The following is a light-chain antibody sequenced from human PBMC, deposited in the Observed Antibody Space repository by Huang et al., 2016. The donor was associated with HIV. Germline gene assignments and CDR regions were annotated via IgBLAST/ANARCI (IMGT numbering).Light chain of an antibody. V-gene: IGKV3-15*01. CDR2: GAS. CDR1: QSINNN. J-gene: IGKJ4*01. CDR3: QQYNNWPPLLT. Sequence: EIVLTQSPATLSLSPGERAALSCRATQSINNNLAWYQQKPGQSPRLLIYGASTRATGIPARFRGSGSGTEFTLTISRLQSEDFAVYYCQQYNNWPPLLTFGGGTKVEIK.